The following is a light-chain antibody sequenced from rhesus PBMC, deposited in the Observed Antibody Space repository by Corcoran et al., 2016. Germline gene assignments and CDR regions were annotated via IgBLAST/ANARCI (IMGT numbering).Light chain of an antibody. J-gene: IGKJ1*01. CDR1: QSVGSY. CDR3: QQSSNLSRT. CDR2: GAS. V-gene: IGKV3-24*04. Sequence: ETVVTQSPATLSLSPGERATLSCRASQSVGSYLAWYQQTPGQAPRLLIYGASSRATDIPDSFRGMGSGTDFTLTISSLEPEDVGVYYCQQSSNLSRTFGQGTKVEIK.